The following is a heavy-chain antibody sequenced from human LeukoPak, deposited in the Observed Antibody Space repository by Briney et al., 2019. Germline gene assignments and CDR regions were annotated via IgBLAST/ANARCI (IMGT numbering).Heavy chain of an antibody. Sequence: SETLSLTCTVSGGSISSSSYYWRWIRQPPGKGLEWIGSIYYSGSTYYNPSLMSRVTISVDTSKNQFSLKLSSVTAADTAVYYCARHWSYYYYMDVWGKGTTVTVSS. CDR1: GGSISSSSYY. D-gene: IGHD3-3*01. CDR2: IYYSGST. CDR3: ARHWSYYYYMDV. J-gene: IGHJ6*03. V-gene: IGHV4-39*01.